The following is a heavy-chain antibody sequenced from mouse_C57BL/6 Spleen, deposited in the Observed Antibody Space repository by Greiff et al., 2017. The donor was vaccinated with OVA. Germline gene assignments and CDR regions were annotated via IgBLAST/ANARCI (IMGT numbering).Heavy chain of an antibody. J-gene: IGHJ4*01. CDR3: ARYDYDGDYYAMDY. CDR1: GFTFSDYY. D-gene: IGHD2-4*01. Sequence: EVQLVESGGGLVQPGGSLKLSCAASGFTFSDYYMYWVRQTPEKRLEWVAYISNGGGSTYYPDTVKGRFTISRDNAKNTLYLQMSRLKSEDTAMYYCARYDYDGDYYAMDYWGQGTSVTVSS. V-gene: IGHV5-12*01. CDR2: ISNGGGST.